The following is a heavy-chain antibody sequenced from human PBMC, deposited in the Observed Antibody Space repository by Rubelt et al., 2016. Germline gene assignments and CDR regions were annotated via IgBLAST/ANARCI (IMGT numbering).Heavy chain of an antibody. CDR3: ARKSYGDTGYYFDY. CDR2: IIPIFGTA. V-gene: IGHV1-69*01. Sequence: TFSSYAISWVRQAPGHGLEWMGGIIPIFGTANYAQKFQGRVTITADESTSTAYMELSSLRSEDAAVYYCARKSYGDTGYYFDYWGQGTLVTVSS. CDR1: TFSSYA. D-gene: IGHD4-17*01. J-gene: IGHJ4*02.